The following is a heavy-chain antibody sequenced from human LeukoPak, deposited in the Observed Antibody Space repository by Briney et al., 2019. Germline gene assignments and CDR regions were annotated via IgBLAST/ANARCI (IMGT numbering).Heavy chain of an antibody. D-gene: IGHD6-13*01. CDR3: AREKPIAAAGTGDAFDI. Sequence: GGSLRLSCAASGFTFSSYSMNWVRQAPGKGLEWVSSISSSSSYIYYADSVKGRFTISRDNAKNSLYLQMNSLRAEDTAVYYCAREKPIAAAGTGDAFDIWGQGTMVTVSS. CDR1: GFTFSSYS. J-gene: IGHJ3*02. CDR2: ISSSSSYI. V-gene: IGHV3-21*01.